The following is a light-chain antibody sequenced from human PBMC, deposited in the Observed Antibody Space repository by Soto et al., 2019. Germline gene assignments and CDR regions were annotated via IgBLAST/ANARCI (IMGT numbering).Light chain of an antibody. CDR2: DDD. V-gene: IGLV3-21*02. J-gene: IGLJ1*01. CDR1: VLGGNS. CDR3: QVWDTTNNHYV. Sequence: SYELTQPASVSVAPGQTYRITCGRNVLGGNSVHWYQQKPGQAPVLVVYDDDDRPSGIPERFSGSKSGKKGTLTISRVDAGDEADYYCQVWDTTNNHYVFGTGTKVTV.